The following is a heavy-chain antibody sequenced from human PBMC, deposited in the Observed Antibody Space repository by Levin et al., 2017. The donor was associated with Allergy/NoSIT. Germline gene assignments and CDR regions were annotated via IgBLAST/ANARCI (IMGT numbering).Heavy chain of an antibody. CDR2: ISYDGSNK. J-gene: IGHJ4*02. D-gene: IGHD2-15*01. CDR3: ARAACRSCLDY. V-gene: IGHV3-30-3*01. CDR1: GFTFSSYA. Sequence: GESLKISCAASGFTFSSYAMHWVRQAPGKGLEWVAVISYDGSNKYYADSVKGRFTISRDNSKNTLYLQMNSLRAEDTAVYYCARAACRSCLDYWGQGTLVTVSS.